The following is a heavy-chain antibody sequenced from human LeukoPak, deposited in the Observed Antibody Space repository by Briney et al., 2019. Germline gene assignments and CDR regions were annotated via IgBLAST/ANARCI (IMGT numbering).Heavy chain of an antibody. CDR1: GCSISSSSYY. D-gene: IGHD3-22*01. CDR2: ISYSGST. V-gene: IGHV4-39*07. Sequence: PSETLSLTCTVSGCSISSSSYYWGWIRQPPGKGLEWIGSISYSGSTYYNPSLKSRVTISVDTSKIQFSLKLSSVTAADTAVYFCARGPYSYDSSGAFDIWGKGTMVTVSS. CDR3: ARGPYSYDSSGAFDI. J-gene: IGHJ3*02.